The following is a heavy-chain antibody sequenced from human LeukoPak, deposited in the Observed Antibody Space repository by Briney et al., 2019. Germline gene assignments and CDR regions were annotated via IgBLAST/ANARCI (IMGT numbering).Heavy chain of an antibody. CDR1: GFTFNNYA. J-gene: IGHJ4*02. V-gene: IGHV3-23*01. CDR2: IMISGDDT. Sequence: GGSLRLSCAGSGFTFNNYAMSWVRKTPRKGLEWVSTIMISGDDTYYADPVKGRFTMFRDKSKNTLYLQMSYLRAEDTAVYYCVRAAPGDCSSTSCSLFDNWGQGILVTLSS. D-gene: IGHD2-2*01. CDR3: VRAAPGDCSSTSCSLFDN.